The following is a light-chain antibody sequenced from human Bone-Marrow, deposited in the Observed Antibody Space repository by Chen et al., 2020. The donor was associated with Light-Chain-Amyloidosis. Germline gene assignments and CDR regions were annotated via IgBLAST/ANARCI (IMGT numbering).Light chain of an antibody. Sequence: NFMLTQPPSVSESPGKTVIISCTRSSGSIATNYVQWYQQRPSSSPTTVIYEDDQRPSGVPDRFSGSIDRSSNSASLTISGLKTEDEADYYCQSYQGSSQGVFGGGTKLTVL. CDR1: SGSIATNY. J-gene: IGLJ3*02. V-gene: IGLV6-57*01. CDR2: EDD. CDR3: QSYQGSSQGV.